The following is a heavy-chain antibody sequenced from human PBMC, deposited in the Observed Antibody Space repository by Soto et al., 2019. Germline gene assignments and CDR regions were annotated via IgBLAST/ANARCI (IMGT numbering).Heavy chain of an antibody. J-gene: IGHJ4*02. V-gene: IGHV3-33*01. CDR3: ARDGPMVRGVITGVVDY. Sequence: QVQLVESGGGVVQPGRSLRLSCAASGFTFSSYGMHWVRQAPGKGLEWVAVIWYDGSNKYYADSVKGRFTISRDNSKNTLYLQMNSLSAEDTAVYYCARDGPMVRGVITGVVDYWGQGTLVTVSS. D-gene: IGHD3-10*01. CDR1: GFTFSSYG. CDR2: IWYDGSNK.